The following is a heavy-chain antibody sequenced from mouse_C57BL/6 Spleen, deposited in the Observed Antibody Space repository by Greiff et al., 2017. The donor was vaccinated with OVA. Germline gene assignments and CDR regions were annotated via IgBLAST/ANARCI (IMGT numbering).Heavy chain of an antibody. CDR3: AVIYYYCSRESSGCAY. J-gene: IGHJ3*01. D-gene: IGHD1-1*01. Sequence: VQLQQSVAELVRPGASVKLSCTASGFNIKNTYMHWVKQRPEQGLEWIGRIDPANGNTKYAPKFQGKATITADTSSNTAYLQLSSLTSEDTAIYYCAVIYYYCSRESSGCAYWGQGTLVTVSA. CDR2: IDPANGNT. CDR1: GFNIKNTY. V-gene: IGHV14-3*01.